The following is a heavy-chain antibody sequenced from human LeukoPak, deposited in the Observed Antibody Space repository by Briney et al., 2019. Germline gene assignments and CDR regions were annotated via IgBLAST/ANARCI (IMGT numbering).Heavy chain of an antibody. J-gene: IGHJ4*02. V-gene: IGHV1-2*04. Sequence: GASVKVSCKASGYTFTGYYMHWVRQAPGQGLEWMGWINPNSGGTNYAQKFQGWVTMTRDTSIGTAYMELSRLRSDDTAVYYCARGRVVITQRTYYFDYWGQGTLVTVSS. D-gene: IGHD3-22*01. CDR1: GYTFTGYY. CDR2: INPNSGGT. CDR3: ARGRVVITQRTYYFDY.